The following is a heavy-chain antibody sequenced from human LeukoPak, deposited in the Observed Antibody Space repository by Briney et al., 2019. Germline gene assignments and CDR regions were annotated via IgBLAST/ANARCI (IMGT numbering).Heavy chain of an antibody. V-gene: IGHV4-39*01. Sequence: PSETLSLTCTVSGGSISSSSYYWGWIRQPPGKGLEWIGSIYYSATTYDNPSLKSRVSISVDTSKNQFSLKLSSVSAADTAVYYCARSSGYLFDPWGQGILVTVSS. CDR1: GGSISSSSYY. D-gene: IGHD3-22*01. J-gene: IGHJ5*02. CDR3: ARSSGYLFDP. CDR2: IYYSATT.